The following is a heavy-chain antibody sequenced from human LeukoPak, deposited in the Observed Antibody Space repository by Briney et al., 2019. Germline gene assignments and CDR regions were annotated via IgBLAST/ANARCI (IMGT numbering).Heavy chain of an antibody. CDR3: ARDAITVVRGVVDY. V-gene: IGHV1-69*04. J-gene: IGHJ4*02. Sequence: ASVKVSCKASGGTFSSYAISWVRQAPGQGLEWMGRIIPILGIANYAQKFQGRVTITADKSTSTAYMELRSLRSDDTAVYYCARDAITVVRGVVDYWGQGTLVTVSS. D-gene: IGHD3-10*01. CDR1: GGTFSSYA. CDR2: IIPILGIA.